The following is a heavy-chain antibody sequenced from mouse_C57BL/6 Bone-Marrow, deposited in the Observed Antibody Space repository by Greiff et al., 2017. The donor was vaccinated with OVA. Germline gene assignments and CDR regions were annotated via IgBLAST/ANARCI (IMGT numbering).Heavy chain of an antibody. CDR2: ISSGGSYT. Sequence: DVQLVESGGDLVKPGGSLKLSCAASGFTFSSYGMSWVRQTPDKRLEWVATISSGGSYTYYPDSVKGRFTISRDNAKNTLYLQMSSLKSEDTAMYYCARLWDYDWGGFDYWGQGTTLTVSS. J-gene: IGHJ2*01. CDR1: GFTFSSYG. V-gene: IGHV5-6*01. D-gene: IGHD2-4*01. CDR3: ARLWDYDWGGFDY.